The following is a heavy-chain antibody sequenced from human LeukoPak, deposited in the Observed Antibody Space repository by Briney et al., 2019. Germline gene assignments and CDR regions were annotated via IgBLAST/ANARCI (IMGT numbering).Heavy chain of an antibody. J-gene: IGHJ4*02. D-gene: IGHD4-17*01. Sequence: PSETLSLTCTVSGDSVSSTGYYWGWIRQPPGKGLEWIGTIYYSGSTYYNPSLKSRVTISVDTSKNQFSLKLSSVTAADTAVYYCARGLYGDYVSKPKIFDYWGQGTLVTVSS. CDR2: IYYSGST. CDR3: ARGLYGDYVSKPKIFDY. CDR1: GDSVSSTGYY. V-gene: IGHV4-39*07.